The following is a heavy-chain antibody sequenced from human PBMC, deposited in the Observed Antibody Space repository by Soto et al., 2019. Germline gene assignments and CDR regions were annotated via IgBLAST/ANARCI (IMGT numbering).Heavy chain of an antibody. D-gene: IGHD3-9*01. Sequence: EVQLVASGGGLVQPGRSLRLSCAASGFTFDDYAMHWVRQAPGKGLEWVSGISWNSGSIGYADSVKGRFTISRDNAKKSLYLQMNSLRDEDTALYCCVKDISSGTNILTGRDAFDIWGQGTMVTVSS. J-gene: IGHJ3*02. CDR3: VKDISSGTNILTGRDAFDI. CDR1: GFTFDDYA. CDR2: ISWNSGSI. V-gene: IGHV3-9*01.